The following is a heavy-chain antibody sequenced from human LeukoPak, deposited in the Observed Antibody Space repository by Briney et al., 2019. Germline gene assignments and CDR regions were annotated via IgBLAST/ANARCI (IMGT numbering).Heavy chain of an antibody. J-gene: IGHJ3*02. CDR1: GYSFTSYW. CDR3: ARRSRLQLAFDI. Sequence: GESLKISCKGSGYSFTSYWIGWVCQMPGKGLEWMGIIYPGDSDTRYSPPFQGQVIISADKSISTAYLQWSSLKASDTAMYYCARRSRLQLAFDIWGQGTMVTVSS. V-gene: IGHV5-51*01. CDR2: IYPGDSDT. D-gene: IGHD5-18*01.